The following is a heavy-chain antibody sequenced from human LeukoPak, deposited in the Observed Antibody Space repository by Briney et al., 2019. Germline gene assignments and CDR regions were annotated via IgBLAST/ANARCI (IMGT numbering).Heavy chain of an antibody. CDR2: MNPNSGNT. Sequence: ASVKVSCKASGYTFTSYDINWVRQATGHGPDWMGSMNPNSGNTGYGQKFQGRVTMTRNTSISTAYMELSSLRSEDTAVYYCARARRGMATIHDYYFDYWGQGTLVTVSS. V-gene: IGHV1-8*01. CDR1: GYTFTSYD. D-gene: IGHD5-24*01. J-gene: IGHJ4*02. CDR3: ARARRGMATIHDYYFDY.